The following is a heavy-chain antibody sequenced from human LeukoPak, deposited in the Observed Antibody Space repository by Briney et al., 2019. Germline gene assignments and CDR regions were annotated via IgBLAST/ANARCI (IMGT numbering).Heavy chain of an antibody. CDR1: GYTFTSYD. Sequence: AASVKVSCKASGYTFTSYDINWVRQATGQGLEWMGWMNPNSGNTGYAQKFQGRVTITRNTSISTAYMELSSLRSEDTAVYYCARAPKLGYCSSTSCFYYYYYMDVWGKGTTVTVSS. CDR3: ARAPKLGYCSSTSCFYYYYYMDV. D-gene: IGHD2-2*01. CDR2: MNPNSGNT. V-gene: IGHV1-8*03. J-gene: IGHJ6*03.